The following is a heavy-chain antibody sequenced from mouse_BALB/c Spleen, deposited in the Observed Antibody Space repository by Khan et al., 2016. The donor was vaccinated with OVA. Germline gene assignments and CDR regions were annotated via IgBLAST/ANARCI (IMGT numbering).Heavy chain of an antibody. D-gene: IGHD1-1*01. J-gene: IGHJ3*01. CDR1: GFTFSTYG. CDR3: TRLAYYDVSEGLAY. CDR2: VSTGGGYT. V-gene: IGHV5-6*01. Sequence: EVELVESGGDLVKPGGSLKLSCAASGFTFSTYGMSWVRQTPDKRLEWVATVSTGGGYTYYPDSVKGRFTISRDTAKNTLYLQMSGLKSEDTAMFYDTRLAYYDVSEGLAYWGQGTMVTVSA.